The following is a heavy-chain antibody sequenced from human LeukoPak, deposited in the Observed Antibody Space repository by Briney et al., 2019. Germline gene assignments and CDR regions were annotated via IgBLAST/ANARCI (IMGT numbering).Heavy chain of an antibody. V-gene: IGHV3-30*03. D-gene: IGHD5-18*01. J-gene: IGHJ4*02. CDR2: ISYDGSNK. Sequence: GGSLRLSCAASGFTFSSYGMHWVRQAPGEGLEWVAVISYDGSNKYYADSVKGRFTISRDNSKNTLYLQMNTLRAEDTAVYYCARGSDTAMVLFSCFDYWGQGTLVTVSS. CDR1: GFTFSSYG. CDR3: ARGSDTAMVLFSCFDY.